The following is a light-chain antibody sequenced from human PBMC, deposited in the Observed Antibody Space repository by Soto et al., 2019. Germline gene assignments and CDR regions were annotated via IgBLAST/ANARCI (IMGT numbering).Light chain of an antibody. Sequence: SHPPGSVSLSKRKRPTLSCRASQNISNYLAWYQQKPGQAPRLLIYDVSNRAAGIPARFSGSGSGTDFTLTISSLEPEDFAVYYCQQRSNWPRTFGQGTKVDIK. J-gene: IGKJ1*01. CDR3: QQRSNWPRT. V-gene: IGKV3-11*01. CDR2: DVS. CDR1: QNISNY.